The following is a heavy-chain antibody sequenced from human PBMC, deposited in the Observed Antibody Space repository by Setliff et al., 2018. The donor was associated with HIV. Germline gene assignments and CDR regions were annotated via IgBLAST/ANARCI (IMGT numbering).Heavy chain of an antibody. CDR2: INHSGST. Sequence: PSETLSLTCAVYGGSSSGYYWSWIRQSPGKELEWIGGINHSGSTNYNPSLKSRVAISVDTSKNQFSLKVTSVTAADTAVYNCARVPRSGGSWPYYYYYMDVWGKGTTVTVSS. CDR3: ARVPRSGGSWPYYYYYMDV. J-gene: IGHJ6*03. D-gene: IGHD2-15*01. CDR1: GGSSSGYY. V-gene: IGHV4-34*01.